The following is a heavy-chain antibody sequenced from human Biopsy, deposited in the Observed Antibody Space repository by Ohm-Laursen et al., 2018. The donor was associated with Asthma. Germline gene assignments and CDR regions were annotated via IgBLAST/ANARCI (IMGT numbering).Heavy chain of an antibody. D-gene: IGHD3-3*01. CDR3: ARTFHFWSPYHAEHYQL. J-gene: IGHJ1*01. Sequence: SLRLSCAVSGFTFGDYCMSWVRRVPGQGLEWVANIKHDGSEKNHVDSLKGRFTISRDNAKNLLFLQMNSHRAEDTAVYYCARTFHFWSPYHAEHYQLWGQGTLVTVSS. CDR2: IKHDGSEK. CDR1: GFTFGDYC. V-gene: IGHV3-7*01.